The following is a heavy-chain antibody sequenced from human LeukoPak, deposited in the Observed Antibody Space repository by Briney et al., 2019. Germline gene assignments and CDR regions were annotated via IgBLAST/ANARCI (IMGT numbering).Heavy chain of an antibody. CDR1: GGSISSYY. V-gene: IGHV4-59*08. CDR3: ARHGYGYSYYFDY. Sequence: SETLSLTCTVSGGSISSYYWSWIRQAPGKGLEWIGYIYYSGSTNYNPSLKSRVTISVDTSKNQFSLKLSSVTAADTAVYYCARHGYGYSYYFDYWGQGTLVTVSS. D-gene: IGHD5-18*01. J-gene: IGHJ4*02. CDR2: IYYSGST.